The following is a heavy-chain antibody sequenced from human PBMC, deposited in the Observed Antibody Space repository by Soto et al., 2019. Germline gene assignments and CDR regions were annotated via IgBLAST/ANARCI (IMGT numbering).Heavy chain of an antibody. J-gene: IGHJ6*03. V-gene: IGHV1-69*08. CDR1: GGTFSSYT. Sequence: QVQLVRSGAEVKKPGSSVKVSCKASGGTFSSYTISWVRQAPGQGLEWMGRIIPILGIANYAQKFQGRVTITADKSTSTAYMELSSLRSEDTAVYYCAREDFEMVRGVDVYYYYMDVWGKGTTVTVSS. D-gene: IGHD3-10*01. CDR2: IIPILGIA. CDR3: AREDFEMVRGVDVYYYYMDV.